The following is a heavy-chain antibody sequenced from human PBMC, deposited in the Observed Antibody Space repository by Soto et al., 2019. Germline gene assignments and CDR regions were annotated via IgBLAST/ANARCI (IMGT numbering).Heavy chain of an antibody. CDR2: ISGTGDNT. CDR3: AKDAYSSIPNFYYGMNV. V-gene: IGHV3-23*01. Sequence: PGGSLRLSCAASGFTFSTYAMNWVRQAPGKGLEWVSVISGTGDNTYYADSVKGRFTISRDNSKNTLYLEMNSLRADDTAVYYCAKDAYSSIPNFYYGMNVWGQGTTVTV. D-gene: IGHD6-13*01. J-gene: IGHJ6*02. CDR1: GFTFSTYA.